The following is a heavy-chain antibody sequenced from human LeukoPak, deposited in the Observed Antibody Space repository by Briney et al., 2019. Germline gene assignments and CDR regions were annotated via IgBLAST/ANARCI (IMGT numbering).Heavy chain of an antibody. J-gene: IGHJ4*02. CDR2: ISAHYGNT. V-gene: IGHV1-18*01. Sequence: ASVKVSCKASGYTFTNYDINWVRQAPGQGLEWMGWISAHYGNTNYAQKFQGRLTMTTDTSTNTAYMELRSLRPDDTAVYYCARDFFHGHCSGLSCFLLDYWGQGSLVTVSS. CDR1: GYTFTNYD. CDR3: ARDFFHGHCSGLSCFLLDY. D-gene: IGHD2-15*01.